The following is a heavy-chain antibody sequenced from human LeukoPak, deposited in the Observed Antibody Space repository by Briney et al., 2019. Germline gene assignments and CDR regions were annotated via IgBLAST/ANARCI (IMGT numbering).Heavy chain of an antibody. J-gene: IGHJ3*02. CDR2: IHHSGST. D-gene: IGHD1-7*01. CDR3: ARLGNWNYAIHAFDI. Sequence: PSETLSLTCAVSGYSISSGYYWGWIRQPPGKGLEWIGSIHHSGSTYYNPSLKSRVTISVDTSKNQFSLKLSSVTAADTAVYYCARLGNWNYAIHAFDIWGQGTMVTVSS. V-gene: IGHV4-38-2*01. CDR1: GYSISSGYY.